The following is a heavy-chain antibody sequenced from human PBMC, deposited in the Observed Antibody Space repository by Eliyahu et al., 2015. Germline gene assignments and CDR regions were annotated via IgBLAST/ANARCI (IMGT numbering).Heavy chain of an antibody. V-gene: IGHV3-66*01. CDR3: ARGRMDGMDV. Sequence: EMQLVESGGGLVXPGGSLRLSCVAXGFTVSTNYMXWVRQAPGMGLEWVSVIYSGGSTYYADSVKGRFIISRDNSKNTVYLQMNTLGVEDTGVYFCARGRMDGMDVWGQGTAVIVSS. CDR1: GFTVSTNY. CDR2: IYSGGST. J-gene: IGHJ6*02. D-gene: IGHD2-8*01.